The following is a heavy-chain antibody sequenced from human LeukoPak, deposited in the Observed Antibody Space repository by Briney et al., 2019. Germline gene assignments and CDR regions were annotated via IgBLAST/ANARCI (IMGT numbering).Heavy chain of an antibody. J-gene: IGHJ6*03. D-gene: IGHD3-3*01. CDR3: AKGSDTYYDFWSGATIYYYYMDV. CDR2: ISGSGGST. Sequence: GGSLRLSCAASGFTFSSYAMSWVRQAPGKGLEWVSAISGSGGSTYYADSVKGRFTISRDNSKNTLYLQMNSLRAEDTAVYYCAKGSDTYYDFWSGATIYYYYMDVWGKGTTVTASS. V-gene: IGHV3-23*01. CDR1: GFTFSSYA.